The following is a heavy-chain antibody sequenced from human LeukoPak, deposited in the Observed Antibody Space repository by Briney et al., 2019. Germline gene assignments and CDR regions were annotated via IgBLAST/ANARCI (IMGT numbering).Heavy chain of an antibody. D-gene: IGHD3-22*01. V-gene: IGHV4-34*01. J-gene: IGHJ4*02. CDR2: INHGGST. CDR1: GGSFSGYS. Sequence: SETLSLTCAVYGGSFSGYSWSWIRQPPGKGLEWIGEINHGGSTNYNPSLKSRVTISVDTSKNQFSLKLSSVTAADTAVYNCARGTNYYDSSGYSATFDYWGQGTLVTVSS. CDR3: ARGTNYYDSSGYSATFDY.